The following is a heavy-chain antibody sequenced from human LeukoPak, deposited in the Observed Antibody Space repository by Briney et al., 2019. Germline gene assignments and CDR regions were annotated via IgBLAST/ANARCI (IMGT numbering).Heavy chain of an antibody. Sequence: ASVKVSCKASGYTFTDYYIHWVRQAPGQRLEWMGWISPNSGGTNYAQKFQGRVTMTRDTSISTAYMELSRLRSDDTAVYYCARGLGSYYVNYWGQGTLVTVSS. J-gene: IGHJ4*02. CDR1: GYTFTDYY. CDR3: ARGLGSYYVNY. V-gene: IGHV1-2*02. CDR2: ISPNSGGT. D-gene: IGHD1-26*01.